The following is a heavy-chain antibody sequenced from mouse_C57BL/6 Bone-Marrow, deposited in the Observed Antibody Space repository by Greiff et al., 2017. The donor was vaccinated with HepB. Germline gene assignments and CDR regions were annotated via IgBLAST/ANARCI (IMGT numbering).Heavy chain of an antibody. J-gene: IGHJ4*01. CDR3: ARFGNYEAMDY. CDR2: INPSNGGT. D-gene: IGHD2-1*01. CDR1: GYTFTSYW. Sequence: VQLQQPGTELVKPGASVKLSCKASGYTFTSYWMHWVKQRPGQGLEWIGNINPSNGGTNYNEKFKSKATMTVDKSSRTAYMQLSSLTSEDSAVYYCARFGNYEAMDYWGQGTSVTVSS. V-gene: IGHV1-53*01.